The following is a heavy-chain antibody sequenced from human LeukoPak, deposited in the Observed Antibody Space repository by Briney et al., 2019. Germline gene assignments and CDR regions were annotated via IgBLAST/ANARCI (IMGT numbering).Heavy chain of an antibody. V-gene: IGHV3-30*04. Sequence: RRSLRLSCAASGFTFSSYAMHWVRQAPGKVLEWVAVISYDGSNKYYADSVKGRFTISRDNSKNTLYLQMNSLRAEDTAVYYCARDKFMVRGAENWFDPWGQGTLVTVSS. CDR3: ARDKFMVRGAENWFDP. CDR2: ISYDGSNK. D-gene: IGHD3-10*01. J-gene: IGHJ5*02. CDR1: GFTFSSYA.